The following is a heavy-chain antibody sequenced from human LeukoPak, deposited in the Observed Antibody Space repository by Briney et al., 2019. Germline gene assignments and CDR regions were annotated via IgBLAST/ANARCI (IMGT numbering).Heavy chain of an antibody. CDR2: IIPILGIA. Sequence: ASVKVSCKASGGTFSSYAISWVRQAPGQGLEWMGRIIPILGIANFAQKFQGRVTITADKSTNTAHMELSSLRSEDTAVYYCARTAIAAETLDYWGQGTLVTVSS. CDR1: GGTFSSYA. V-gene: IGHV1-69*04. D-gene: IGHD6-13*01. CDR3: ARTAIAAETLDY. J-gene: IGHJ4*02.